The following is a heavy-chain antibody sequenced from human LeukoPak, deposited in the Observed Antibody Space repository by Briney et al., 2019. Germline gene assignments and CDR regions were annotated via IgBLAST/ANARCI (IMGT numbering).Heavy chain of an antibody. D-gene: IGHD2/OR15-2a*01. J-gene: IGHJ4*02. V-gene: IGHV3-72*01. CDR2: SRIKADGYIT. CDR3: VRGLNSFDL. CDR1: GFTFSDHY. Sequence: GGSLRLSCVVSGFTFSDHYLDWVRQSPGRGREWVGRSRIKADGYITQYAAPVKDRFTISRDESKDSLFLQMSSLKPEDTAMYYCVRGLNSFDLWGQGTPATVSS.